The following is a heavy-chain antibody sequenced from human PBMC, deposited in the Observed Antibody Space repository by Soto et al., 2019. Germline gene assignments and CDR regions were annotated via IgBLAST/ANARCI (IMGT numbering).Heavy chain of an antibody. Sequence: GGSLRLSCAASGFTFSSYSMNWVRQAPGKGLEWVSSISSSSSYIYYADSVKGRFTISRDNAKNSLYLQMNSLRAEDTAVYYCARDSRVEIAIINDYWGQGTLVTVSS. V-gene: IGHV3-21*01. D-gene: IGHD2-21*01. J-gene: IGHJ4*02. CDR2: ISSSSSYI. CDR1: GFTFSSYS. CDR3: ARDSRVEIAIINDY.